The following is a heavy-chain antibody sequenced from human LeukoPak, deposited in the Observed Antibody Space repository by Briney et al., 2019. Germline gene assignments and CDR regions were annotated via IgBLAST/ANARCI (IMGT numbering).Heavy chain of an antibody. D-gene: IGHD2-2*01. CDR1: GGSISSGSYY. J-gene: IGHJ4*02. CDR3: ARELSVVVPAATFDYFDY. CDR2: IYTSGST. V-gene: IGHV4-61*02. Sequence: SQTLSLTCTVSGGSISSGSYYWSWIRQPAGKGLEWIGRIYTSGSTNYNPSLKSRVTISVDTSKNQFSLKLSSVTAADTAVYYCARELSVVVPAATFDYFDYWGQGTLVTVSS.